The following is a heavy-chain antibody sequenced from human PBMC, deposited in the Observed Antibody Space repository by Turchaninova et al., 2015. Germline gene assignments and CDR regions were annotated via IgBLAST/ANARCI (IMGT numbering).Heavy chain of an antibody. Sequence: QVQLQESGPGLVTPSETLSLTCTVSGGSTSSYYWSWFRQPPGKGLEWIAYVSHSGSTKYNPSLKSRVTISEDTSNNQFSLKLSSVTAADTAVYYCARGGLEGVFEYWGQGTLVTVSS. D-gene: IGHD3-16*01. J-gene: IGHJ4*02. V-gene: IGHV4-59*01. CDR2: VSHSGST. CDR1: GGSTSSYY. CDR3: ARGGLEGVFEY.